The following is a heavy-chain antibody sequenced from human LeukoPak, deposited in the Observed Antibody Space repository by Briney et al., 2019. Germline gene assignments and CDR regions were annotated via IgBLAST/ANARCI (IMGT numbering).Heavy chain of an antibody. Sequence: SETLSLTCTVSGGSIRSYYWNWIRQPPGKGLEWIGYIYYSGNTNYNPSLKSRVTISVDTSKNQFSLKLSSVTAADTAVYYCARQISGYCSGGSCYSLISLYNWFDPWGQGTLVTVSS. D-gene: IGHD2-15*01. CDR2: IYYSGNT. CDR3: ARQISGYCSGGSCYSLISLYNWFDP. J-gene: IGHJ5*02. V-gene: IGHV4-59*08. CDR1: GGSIRSYY.